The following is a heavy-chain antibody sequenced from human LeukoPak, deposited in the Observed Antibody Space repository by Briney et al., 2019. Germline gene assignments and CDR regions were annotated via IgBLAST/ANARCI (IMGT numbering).Heavy chain of an antibody. D-gene: IGHD2-2*01. V-gene: IGHV3-11*04. CDR3: ARVDCSSTSCYEFDY. J-gene: IGHJ4*02. CDR2: IRSSGSTI. CDR1: GFTFSDYY. Sequence: GGSLRLSCAASGFTFSDYYMSWIRQTPGKGLEWVSYIRSSGSTIYYADSVKGRFTISRDNAKNSLYLQMNSLRAEDTAVYYCARVDCSSTSCYEFDYWGQGTLVTVSS.